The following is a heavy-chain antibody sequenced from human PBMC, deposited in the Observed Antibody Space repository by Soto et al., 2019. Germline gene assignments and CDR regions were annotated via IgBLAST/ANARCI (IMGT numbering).Heavy chain of an antibody. J-gene: IGHJ6*02. CDR2: IIPISDTT. Sequence: QVQLVQSGAEVKKPGSSVKVSCKASGGTFSSYAISWVRQAPGQGLEWMGGIIPISDTTNYAQKFQGRVTITADESTITAYMELSSLRSEDTAVYYCARSQGSSTSLEIYYYYYYVMDVWGQGTTVTVSS. V-gene: IGHV1-69*01. D-gene: IGHD2-2*01. CDR1: GGTFSSYA. CDR3: ARSQGSSTSLEIYYYYYYVMDV.